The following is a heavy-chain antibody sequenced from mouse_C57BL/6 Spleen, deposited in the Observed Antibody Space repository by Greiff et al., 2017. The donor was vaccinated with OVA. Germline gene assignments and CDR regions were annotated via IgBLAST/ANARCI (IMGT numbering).Heavy chain of an antibody. D-gene: IGHD4-1*01. CDR3: ARLTGTGYYFDY. J-gene: IGHJ2*01. CDR2: INPNNGGT. CDR1: GYTFTDYY. V-gene: IGHV1-26*01. Sequence: VQLQQSGPELVKPGASVKISCKASGYTFTDYYMNWVKQSHGKSLEWIGDINPNNGGTSYNQKFKGKATLTVDKSSSTAYMELRSLTSEDSAVYYCARLTGTGYYFDYWGQGTTLTVSS.